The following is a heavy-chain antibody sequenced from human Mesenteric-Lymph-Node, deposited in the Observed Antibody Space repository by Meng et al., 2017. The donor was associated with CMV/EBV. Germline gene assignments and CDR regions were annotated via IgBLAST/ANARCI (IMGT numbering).Heavy chain of an antibody. CDR2: INPNSGGT. Sequence: ASVKVSCKASGYTFTGYYMHWVRQAPGQGLEWMGWINPNSGGTNYAQKFQGRVTMTRDTSISTAYMELSRLRSDDTAVYYCARDERADIVVVPAVFYYYYGMDVWGQGTTVTVSS. CDR3: ARDERADIVVVPAVFYYYYGMDV. D-gene: IGHD2-2*01. J-gene: IGHJ6*02. CDR1: GYTFTGYY. V-gene: IGHV1-2*02.